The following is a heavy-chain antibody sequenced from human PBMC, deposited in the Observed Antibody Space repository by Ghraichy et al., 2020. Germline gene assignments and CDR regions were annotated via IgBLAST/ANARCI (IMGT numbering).Heavy chain of an antibody. D-gene: IGHD4-11*01. CDR1: GFTFSDYS. J-gene: IGHJ4*02. CDR2: ISRGTGDR. CDR3: ARDHYTDYWTAYDY. Sequence: LSLTCVTSGFTFSDYSMNWVRQAPGKGLEWVSYISRGTGDRFYADSVKGRFTISRDDAKNSLYLQMSGLRDEDTAVYYCARDHYTDYWTAYDYWGQGTLVTVSS. V-gene: IGHV3-48*02.